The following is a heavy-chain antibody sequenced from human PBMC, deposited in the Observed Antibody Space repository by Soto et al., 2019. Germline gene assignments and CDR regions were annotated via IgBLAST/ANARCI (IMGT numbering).Heavy chain of an antibody. V-gene: IGHV1-69*01. CDR1: GGTFSTYA. CDR3: APCGDRLLRER. Sequence: QVQLVQSGAEVKKPGSSVKVSCKVSGGTFSTYAFSWVRQAPGQGLEWLGGIVPMFGTPTYAQKCQDRVTITADESTKTVYMDLSSPPFDGTGVYYCAPCGDRLLRERWGQGTLVTVSS. J-gene: IGHJ4*02. CDR2: IVPMFGTP. D-gene: IGHD6-25*01.